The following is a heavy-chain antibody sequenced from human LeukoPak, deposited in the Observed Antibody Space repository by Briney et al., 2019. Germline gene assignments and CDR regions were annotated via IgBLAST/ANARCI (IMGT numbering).Heavy chain of an antibody. J-gene: IGHJ4*02. D-gene: IGHD3-10*01. CDR3: ARVGSPFGDY. Sequence: GGSLRLSCAASGFTFDDYAMHWVRQTPGKGLEWVSHISWNSATIEYADSVKGRFTISRDNAKNTLYLQMNSLRAEDTAVYYCARVGSPFGDYWGQGTLVTVSS. CDR2: ISWNSATI. V-gene: IGHV3-9*01. CDR1: GFTFDDYA.